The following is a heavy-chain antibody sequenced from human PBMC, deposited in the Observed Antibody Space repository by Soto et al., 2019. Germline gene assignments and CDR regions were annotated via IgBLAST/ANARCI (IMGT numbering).Heavy chain of an antibody. D-gene: IGHD3-16*02. CDR3: TRVGGIMITFGGVIVEYAFDI. Sequence: PGGSLRLSCTASGFTFGDYAMSWFRQAPGKGLEWVGFIRSKAYGGTTEYAASVKGRFTISRDDSKSIAYLQMNSLKTEDTAVYYCTRVGGIMITFGGVIVEYAFDIWGQGTMVTVSS. CDR1: GFTFGDYA. CDR2: IRSKAYGGTT. V-gene: IGHV3-49*03. J-gene: IGHJ3*02.